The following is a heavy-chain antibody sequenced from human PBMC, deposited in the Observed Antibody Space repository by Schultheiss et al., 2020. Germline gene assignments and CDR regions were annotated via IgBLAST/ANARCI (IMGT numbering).Heavy chain of an antibody. CDR3: ARESTAWKFDP. CDR1: GYSISSGYY. V-gene: IGHV4-38-2*02. CDR2: VFYTGNT. J-gene: IGHJ5*02. Sequence: SQTLSLTCTVSGYSISSGYYWGWIRQPPGKGLEWMGYVFYTGNTFYNPSLNSRATISVDTSKNQFSLKLSSVTAADTAVYYCARESTAWKFDPWGQGTLVTVSS. D-gene: IGHD5-18*01.